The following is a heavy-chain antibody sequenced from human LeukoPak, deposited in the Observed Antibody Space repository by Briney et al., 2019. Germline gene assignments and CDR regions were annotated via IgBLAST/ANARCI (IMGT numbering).Heavy chain of an antibody. CDR3: AKVPPTPVDY. CDR2: TRYDGSNK. D-gene: IGHD4-17*01. CDR1: GFTFSSYG. Sequence: QPGGSLRLSCAASGFTFSSYGMHWVRQAPGKGLEGVAFTRYDGSNKYYADSVKGRFTISRDNSKNTLYLQMNSLRAEDTAVYYCAKVPPTPVDYWGQGTLVTVSS. J-gene: IGHJ4*02. V-gene: IGHV3-30*02.